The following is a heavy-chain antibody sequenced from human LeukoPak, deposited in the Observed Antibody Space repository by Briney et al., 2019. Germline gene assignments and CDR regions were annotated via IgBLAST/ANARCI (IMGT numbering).Heavy chain of an antibody. D-gene: IGHD6-19*01. CDR1: VDSISSYY. CDR3: ARHGSRAVADYFDY. V-gene: IGHV4-59*08. Sequence: SETLSLTCTVSVDSISSYYWSWIRQSPGKGLEWIGYIYYSGSTYYNPSLTSRVTISVDTSKNQFSLRLTSVTAADTAVYYCARHGSRAVADYFDYWGQGTLVTLSS. J-gene: IGHJ4*02. CDR2: IYYSGST.